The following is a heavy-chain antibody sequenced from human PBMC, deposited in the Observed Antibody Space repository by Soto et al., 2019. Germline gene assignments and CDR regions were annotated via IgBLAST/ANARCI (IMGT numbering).Heavy chain of an antibody. J-gene: IGHJ3*02. V-gene: IGHV1-3*01. D-gene: IGHD2-2*01. CDR1: GYTFTSYA. CDR3: ARAGYCSSTSCSDAFDI. Sequence: GASVKVSCKASGYTFTSYAMHWVRQAPGQRLEWMGWINAGNGNTKYSQKFQGRVTITRDTSARTAYVELTSLRSDDTAVYYCARAGYCSSTSCSDAFDIWGQGTLVTVSS. CDR2: INAGNGNT.